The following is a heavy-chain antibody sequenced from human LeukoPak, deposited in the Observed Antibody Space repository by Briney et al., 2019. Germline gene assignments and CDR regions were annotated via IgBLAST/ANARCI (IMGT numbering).Heavy chain of an antibody. CDR3: ARERIHFGSGGHYYGMDV. V-gene: IGHV4-30-4*01. CDR2: IYNSDST. D-gene: IGHD3-10*01. J-gene: IGHJ6*04. Sequence: SETLSLTCTVSGASISSGNYFWSWIRQPPGKDLEWIGYIYNSDSTQYNPSLKSRLTMSVDTSRNQFSLKLTSVTAADTAVYCCARERIHFGSGGHYYGMDVWGKGTTVTVSS. CDR1: GASISSGNYF.